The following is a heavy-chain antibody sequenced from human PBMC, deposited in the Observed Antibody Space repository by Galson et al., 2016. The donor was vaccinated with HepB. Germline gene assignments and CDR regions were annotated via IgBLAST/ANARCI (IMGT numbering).Heavy chain of an antibody. CDR1: GFTFSNYW. D-gene: IGHD1-1*01. CDR2: INQGGSEK. CDR3: AIGATGATWRN. J-gene: IGHJ4*02. Sequence: SLRLSCAASGFTFSNYWMNWVRQAPGKGLEWVANINQGGSEKNYVDSAKGRFTISRDNSQDTVYLEMKSVRVEDTAIYYCAIGATGATWRNWGQGTLVTVSS. V-gene: IGHV3-7*03.